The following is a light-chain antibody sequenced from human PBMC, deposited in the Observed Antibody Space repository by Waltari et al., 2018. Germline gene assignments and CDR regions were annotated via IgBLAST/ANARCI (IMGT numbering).Light chain of an antibody. CDR1: KDISNF. J-gene: IGKJ2*01. CDR2: DAS. Sequence: DIQMTQSPSSVSASVGDRVTITCQASKDISNFLSWYQHKAGKATKLLSFDASKMQTGIPYKCGGGGSGTDFTFTIVSLQPEDVATYYCQQYESLPYTFGQGTKVEI. V-gene: IGKV1-33*01. CDR3: QQYESLPYT.